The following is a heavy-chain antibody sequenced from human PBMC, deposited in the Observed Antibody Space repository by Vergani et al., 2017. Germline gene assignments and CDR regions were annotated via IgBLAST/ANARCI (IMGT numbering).Heavy chain of an antibody. Sequence: QLLESGGGLIQPGVSLRLSCAASGFTFNSYAMTWVRQAPGKGLEWVATISSGGGDIFYADSVKGRFTISRDNSKNTLFLQMNSLKDEDTAVYYCTTAWGLYYLHGEYFQYWGRGTLVSVSS. V-gene: IGHV3-23*01. J-gene: IGHJ1*01. CDR1: GFTFNSYA. CDR3: TTAWGLYYLHGEYFQY. D-gene: IGHD3-10*01. CDR2: ISSGGGDI.